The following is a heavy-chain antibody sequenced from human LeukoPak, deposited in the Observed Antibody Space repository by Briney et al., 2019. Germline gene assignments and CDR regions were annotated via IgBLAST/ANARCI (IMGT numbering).Heavy chain of an antibody. Sequence: SVKVSCKASGGTFSSYAISWVRQAPGQGLEWMGRIIPILGIANYAQKFQGRVTITADKSTSTAYMELRSPRSEDTAVYYCARVNYYDSSGYGGGYWGQGTLVTVSS. V-gene: IGHV1-69*04. D-gene: IGHD3-22*01. CDR2: IIPILGIA. CDR3: ARVNYYDSSGYGGGY. J-gene: IGHJ4*02. CDR1: GGTFSSYA.